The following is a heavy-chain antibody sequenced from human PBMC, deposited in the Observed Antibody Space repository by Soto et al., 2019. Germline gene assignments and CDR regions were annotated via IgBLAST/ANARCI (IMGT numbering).Heavy chain of an antibody. Sequence: SVKVSCKASGGTFSSYAISWVRQAPGQGLKWMGGIIPIFGTANYAQKFQGRVTITADESTSTAYMELSSLRSEDTAVYYCARDNTGSYDSSGYYPPNYYYGMDVWGQGTTVTVSS. CDR3: ARDNTGSYDSSGYYPPNYYYGMDV. J-gene: IGHJ6*02. V-gene: IGHV1-69*13. CDR1: GGTFSSYA. CDR2: IIPIFGTA. D-gene: IGHD3-22*01.